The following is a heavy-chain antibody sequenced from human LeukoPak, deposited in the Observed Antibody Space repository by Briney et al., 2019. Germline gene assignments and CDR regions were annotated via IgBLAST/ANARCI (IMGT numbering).Heavy chain of an antibody. J-gene: IGHJ6*03. V-gene: IGHV1-69*05. Sequence: SVKVSCKASGGTFSSYAISWARQAPGQGLEWMGGIIPIFGTANYAQKFQGRVTITTDESTSTAYMELSSLRSEDTAVYYCARGRRSGYSSSWYDYYYYYMDVWGKGTTVTVSS. D-gene: IGHD6-13*01. CDR1: GGTFSSYA. CDR2: IIPIFGTA. CDR3: ARGRRSGYSSSWYDYYYYYMDV.